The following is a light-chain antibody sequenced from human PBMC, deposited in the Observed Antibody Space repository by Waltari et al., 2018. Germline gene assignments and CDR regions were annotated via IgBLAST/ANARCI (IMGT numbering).Light chain of an antibody. CDR3: SSYTVSSTWV. Sequence: QSALTQPASVSGSPGQSITISCIGTSSDIGDYNYVSWYQQHVGKAPKLMIYDVTKRPSGVSYRFSGSKSGNTASLTISGLQAEDEADYYCSSYTVSSTWVFGGGTKLTVL. CDR2: DVT. CDR1: SSDIGDYNY. J-gene: IGLJ3*02. V-gene: IGLV2-14*01.